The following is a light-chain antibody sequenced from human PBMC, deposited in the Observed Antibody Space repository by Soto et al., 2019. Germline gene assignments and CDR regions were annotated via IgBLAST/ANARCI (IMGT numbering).Light chain of an antibody. CDR2: GAS. V-gene: IGKV3-15*01. CDR1: QSVGDN. CDR3: QQYNNWPPTT. Sequence: ETVMTQSPASLSLSPGERATLSCRASQSVGDNLAWYQQKPGQAPRLLIYGASTRATGIPVRFSGSGSGTEFSLTISSMQSEDVAVYYCQQYNNWPPTTFGGGTKVEIK. J-gene: IGKJ4*01.